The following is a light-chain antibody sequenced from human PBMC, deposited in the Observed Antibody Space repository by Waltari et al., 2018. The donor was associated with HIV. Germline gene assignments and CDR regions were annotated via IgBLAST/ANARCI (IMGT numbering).Light chain of an antibody. V-gene: IGKV3-20*01. CDR2: CAS. Sequence: VLTQSPGTMSLSPGERANLSCRASQTVSSSDLAWYQHKSGQSPRLLSYCASSRATDIPERFSGSGSGTDFTLTISRLEPEDFAVYYCQRHGFSSRTFGQGTKVEIK. J-gene: IGKJ1*01. CDR1: QTVSSSD. CDR3: QRHGFSSRT.